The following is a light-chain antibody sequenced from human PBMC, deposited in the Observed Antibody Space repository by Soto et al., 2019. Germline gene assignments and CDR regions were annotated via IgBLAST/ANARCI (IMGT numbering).Light chain of an antibody. Sequence: QSVLTQPASVSGSPGQSITISCTGTSSDVGGYNYVSWYQQHPGKAPKLMIYEVTDRPSGVSNRFSGSKSGNTASLTISGLQAEDEVEYYCSSYTNINTRACVFGTGTKLNVL. CDR1: SSDVGGYNY. CDR2: EVT. J-gene: IGLJ1*01. V-gene: IGLV2-14*01. CDR3: SSYTNINTRACV.